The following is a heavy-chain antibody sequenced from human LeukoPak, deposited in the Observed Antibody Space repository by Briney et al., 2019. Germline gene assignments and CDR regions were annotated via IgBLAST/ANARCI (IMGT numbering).Heavy chain of an antibody. CDR1: GGSISSSSYY. Sequence: SETLSLTCTVSGGSISSSSYYWGWIRQPPGKGLEWIGSIYYSGSTYYNPSLKSRVTISVDTSKNQFSLKLSSMTAADTAVYYCARDWFGELLVFDYWGQGTLVTVSS. D-gene: IGHD3-10*01. V-gene: IGHV4-39*07. CDR3: ARDWFGELLVFDY. CDR2: IYYSGST. J-gene: IGHJ4*02.